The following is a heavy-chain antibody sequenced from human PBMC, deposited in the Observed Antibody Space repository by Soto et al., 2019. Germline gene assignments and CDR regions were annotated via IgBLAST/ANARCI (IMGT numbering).Heavy chain of an antibody. V-gene: IGHV4-4*07. D-gene: IGHD6-19*01. CDR2: IHGSGTT. J-gene: IGHJ4*02. Sequence: VQLQESGPGLVNPSETLSLTCNVSGASITNYYWTWIRQPVGKGLEWIGRIHGSGTTAYSPSLRGLLIMSLDTSKNQLSLKVTSVTAADTAVYYCVRVGAVATNGGYFDYWGQGTLVTVSA. CDR1: GASITNYY. CDR3: VRVGAVATNGGYFDY.